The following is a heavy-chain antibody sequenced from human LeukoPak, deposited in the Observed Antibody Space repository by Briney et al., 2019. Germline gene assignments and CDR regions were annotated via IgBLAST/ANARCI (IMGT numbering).Heavy chain of an antibody. V-gene: IGHV3-30-3*01. CDR1: GFTFSSYA. Sequence: GGSLRLSCAASGFTFSSYAMHWVRQAPGKGLEWVAVISYDGSSKYYADSVKGRFTISRDNSKNTLYLQMNSLRAEDTAVYYCARPLHTVTWGCMDVWGQGTTVTVSS. J-gene: IGHJ6*02. CDR3: ARPLHTVTWGCMDV. CDR2: ISYDGSSK. D-gene: IGHD4-17*01.